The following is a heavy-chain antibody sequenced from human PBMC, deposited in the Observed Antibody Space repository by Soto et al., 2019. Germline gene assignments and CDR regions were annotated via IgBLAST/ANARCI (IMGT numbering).Heavy chain of an antibody. CDR2: ILSDGSSS. CDR3: ARDTAYGLDV. D-gene: IGHD5-18*01. J-gene: IGHJ6*02. V-gene: IGHV3-74*01. Sequence: PGGSLRLSCAASGFNFNDRWMHWVRQAPGKGLVWVSHILSDGSSSRYADSVRGRFTISRDSAKNTVYLQMDSLRAEDTAVYYCARDTAYGLDVWGQGTTVTVSS. CDR1: GFNFNDRW.